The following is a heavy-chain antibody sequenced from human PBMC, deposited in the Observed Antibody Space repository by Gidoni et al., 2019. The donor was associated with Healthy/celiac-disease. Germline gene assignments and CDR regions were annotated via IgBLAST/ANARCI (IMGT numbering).Heavy chain of an antibody. CDR2: IYYSGST. V-gene: IGHV4-59*01. D-gene: IGHD2-2*02. CDR1: GGSISSYY. Sequence: QVQLQESGPGLVKPSETLSLTCTVSGGSISSYYWSWIRQPPGKGLAWIGYIYYSGSTNYNPSLKSRVTISVDTSKNQFSLKLSSVTAADTAVYYCARAIPYDAFDIWGQGTMVTVSS. J-gene: IGHJ3*02. CDR3: ARAIPYDAFDI.